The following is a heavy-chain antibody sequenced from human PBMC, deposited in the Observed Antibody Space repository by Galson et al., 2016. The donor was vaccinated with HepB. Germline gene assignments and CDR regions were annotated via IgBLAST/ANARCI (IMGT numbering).Heavy chain of an antibody. D-gene: IGHD1-26*01. Sequence: SLRLSCAASGFSFSSYVMNWVRQAPGEGLEWVSDISGTGVYTDYADSVKGRFTISRDDSKNTAYLHMNSLKTEDTAVYYCFRRRASDGKGDSVDNWGQGTLVTVSS. J-gene: IGHJ4*02. CDR2: ISGTGVYT. CDR3: FRRRASDGKGDSVDN. CDR1: GFSFSSYV. V-gene: IGHV3-23*01.